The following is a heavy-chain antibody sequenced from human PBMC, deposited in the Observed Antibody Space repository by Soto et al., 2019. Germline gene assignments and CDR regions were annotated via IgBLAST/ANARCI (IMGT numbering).Heavy chain of an antibody. J-gene: IGHJ6*02. CDR2: ISSIETTT. D-gene: IGHD3-10*01. Sequence: PGGSLSLSCAASGFTFSNYNMNWVRQAPGKGLEWVSYISSIETTTYYADSVKGRFTISRDTSTNTLSLQMDSLRAEDTAVYYCVRPLPSGRNYGLDVWGQGTTVTAP. CDR1: GFTFSNYN. V-gene: IGHV3-48*01. CDR3: VRPLPSGRNYGLDV.